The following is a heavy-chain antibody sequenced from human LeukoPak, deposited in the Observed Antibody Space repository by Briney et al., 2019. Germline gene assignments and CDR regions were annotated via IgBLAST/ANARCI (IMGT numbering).Heavy chain of an antibody. V-gene: IGHV1-69*13. CDR3: ARDRIAAESAEYFQH. Sequence: VASVKVSCKASGGTFSSYAVSWVRQAPGQGLEWMGGIIPIFGTANYAQKFQGRVTITADESTSTAYMELSSLRSEDTAVYYCARDRIAAESAEYFQHWGQGTLVTVSS. J-gene: IGHJ1*01. CDR1: GGTFSSYA. D-gene: IGHD6-13*01. CDR2: IIPIFGTA.